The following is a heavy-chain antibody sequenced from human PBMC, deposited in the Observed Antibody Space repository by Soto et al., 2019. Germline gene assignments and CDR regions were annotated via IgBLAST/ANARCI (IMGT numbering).Heavy chain of an antibody. D-gene: IGHD6-13*01. CDR2: IFSNDEK. CDR3: ARIVEGSSWYPRWWYFDL. Sequence: QVTLKESGPVLVKPTETLTLTCTVSGFSLSNARMGVSWIRQPPGKALEWLAHIFSNDEKSYSTSLKSRLTISKDTSKSQVVLTMTNMDPVDTATYYCARIVEGSSWYPRWWYFDLWGRGTLVTVSS. CDR1: GFSLSNARMG. J-gene: IGHJ2*01. V-gene: IGHV2-26*01.